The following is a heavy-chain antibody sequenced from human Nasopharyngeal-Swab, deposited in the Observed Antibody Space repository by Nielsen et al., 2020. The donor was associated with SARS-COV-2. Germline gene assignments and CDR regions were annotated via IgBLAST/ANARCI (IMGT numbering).Heavy chain of an antibody. CDR1: GGSISSSSYY. CDR2: IYYSGGT. J-gene: IGHJ4*02. V-gene: IGHV4-39*07. Sequence: SETLSLTCTVSGGSISSSSYYWGWIRQPPGKGLEWIGSIYYSGGTFYNPSLKSRVTISVDTSNNQFSLKLYSVTAADTAVYFCVRGGGYSFGYNDYWGQGTLVTVSS. CDR3: VRGGGYSFGYNDY. D-gene: IGHD5-18*01.